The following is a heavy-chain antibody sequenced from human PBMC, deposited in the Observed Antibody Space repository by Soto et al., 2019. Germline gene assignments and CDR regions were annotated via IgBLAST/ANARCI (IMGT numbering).Heavy chain of an antibody. CDR1: GFTFSSYA. CDR3: VKDDGGYPSTAPH. D-gene: IGHD3-16*02. CDR2: ISGSGDRT. V-gene: IGHV3-23*01. J-gene: IGHJ4*02. Sequence: GGSLRLSCAASGFTFSSYAMSWVRQAPGKGLDWVSGISGSGDRTYYADSAKGRFSISKDISKNSLSLQLDSLAVEDTAIYFCVKDDGGYPSTAPHWGQGTLVTVS.